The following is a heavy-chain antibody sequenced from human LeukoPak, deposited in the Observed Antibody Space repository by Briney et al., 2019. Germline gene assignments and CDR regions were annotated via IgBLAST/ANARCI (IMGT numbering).Heavy chain of an antibody. Sequence: GRSLRLSCAASGFAFSTYAMHWVRQAPGKGLEWLAFMSYDGGDKYYAESVNGRFTISRDNPKNTLYLQMNSLRADDTAVYYCARDRPNSYQPGGYWLQATIVTDPS. J-gene: IGHJ4*02. V-gene: IGHV3-30*01. CDR1: GFAFSTYA. D-gene: IGHD2-2*01. CDR2: MSYDGGDK. CDR3: ARDRPNSYQPGGY.